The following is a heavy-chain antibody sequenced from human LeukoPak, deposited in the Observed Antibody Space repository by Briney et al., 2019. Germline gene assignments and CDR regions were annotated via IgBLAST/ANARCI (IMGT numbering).Heavy chain of an antibody. V-gene: IGHV4-61*02. CDR2: IYTSGST. D-gene: IGHD2-2*01. CDR3: ARDQVVVVPAARHYYYYMDV. J-gene: IGHJ6*03. Sequence: PSQTLSLTCTVSGGSISSGSYYWSWVRQPAGEGLEWIGRIYTSGSTNYNPSLKSRVTISVDTSKNQFSLKLSSVTAADTAVYYCARDQVVVVPAARHYYYYMDVWGKGTTVTVSS. CDR1: GGSISSGSYY.